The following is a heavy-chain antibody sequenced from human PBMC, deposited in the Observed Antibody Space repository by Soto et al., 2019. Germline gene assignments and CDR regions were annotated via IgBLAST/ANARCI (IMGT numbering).Heavy chain of an antibody. D-gene: IGHD3-10*01. Sequence: EVQLVESGGGLVQPGRSLRVSCVASGFTFDDYGMHWVRQAPGKGLEWVSGISWNSDTIGYAEAVKGRFTISRDNAKKSLYLQMTSLRVDDTALYYCTSMVRGPWGQGTLVIVSS. CDR1: GFTFDDYG. CDR2: ISWNSDTI. CDR3: TSMVRGP. J-gene: IGHJ5*02. V-gene: IGHV3-9*01.